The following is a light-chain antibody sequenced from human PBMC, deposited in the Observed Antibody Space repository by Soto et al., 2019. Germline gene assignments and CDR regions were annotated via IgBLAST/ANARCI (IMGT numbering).Light chain of an antibody. J-gene: IGLJ2*01. V-gene: IGLV2-8*01. CDR2: EVS. Sequence: QSVLTQPPSASGSPGQSVTISCTGTSSDVGGYNYVSWYQQHPGKAPQLMIYEVSKRPSGVPDRFSGSKSGNTASLTVSGLQAEDEAYYYCSSYAGSNNLVFGGGTKLTVL. CDR1: SSDVGGYNY. CDR3: SSYAGSNNLV.